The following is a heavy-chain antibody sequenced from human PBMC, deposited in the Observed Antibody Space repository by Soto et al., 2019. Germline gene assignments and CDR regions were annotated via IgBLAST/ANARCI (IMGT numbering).Heavy chain of an antibody. CDR1: GGSITSGGYY. CDR2: IYYSGFT. Sequence: QVQLQESGPGLVKPSQTLSLTCTVSGGSITSGGYYWIWIRQHPGKDLEWIGYIYYSGFTYYSPSFKRRGTLSVDPSTNQFPLQLSSVTAADTAVYYCERSVLCWGRGTLVTASS. V-gene: IGHV4-31*03. CDR3: ERSVLC. J-gene: IGHJ4*02.